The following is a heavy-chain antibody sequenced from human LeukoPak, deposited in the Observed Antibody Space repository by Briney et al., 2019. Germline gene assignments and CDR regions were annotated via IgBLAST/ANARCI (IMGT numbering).Heavy chain of an antibody. CDR2: INPNSGGT. CDR3: ARGASSSGFDP. CDR1: GYTFTGYY. Sequence: ASVKVSCKASGYTFTGYYMHWVRQAPGQGLEWMGYINPNSGGTNFAQEFQGRVTMTRDTSISTVYMELTRPRSDDTAVYYCARGASSSGFDPWGQGTLVTVSS. D-gene: IGHD6-13*01. J-gene: IGHJ5*01. V-gene: IGHV1-2*02.